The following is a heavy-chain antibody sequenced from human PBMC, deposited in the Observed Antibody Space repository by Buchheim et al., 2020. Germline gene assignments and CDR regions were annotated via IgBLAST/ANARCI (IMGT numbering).Heavy chain of an antibody. D-gene: IGHD6-13*01. CDR1: GFTLSTYW. CDR3: ARETAAAGNWFDP. CDR2: IKSDGRTT. Sequence: EVQLVESGGGLVQPGGSLRLSCAASGFTLSTYWMHWVRQAPGKGLVWVSRIKSDGRTTFYADSVKGRFTISRDNAKNTLYLQMNSLRAEDTAVYYCARETAAAGNWFDPWGQGTL. V-gene: IGHV3-74*01. J-gene: IGHJ5*02.